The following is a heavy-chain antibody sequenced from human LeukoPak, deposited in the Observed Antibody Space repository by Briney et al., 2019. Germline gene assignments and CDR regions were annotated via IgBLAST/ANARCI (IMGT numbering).Heavy chain of an antibody. CDR2: ISSSSSYI. V-gene: IGHV3-21*04. D-gene: IGHD3-22*01. J-gene: IGHJ4*02. CDR3: AREGGYYDSSGYYSEKNY. Sequence: GGSLRLSCAASGFTFSSYSMNWVRQAPGKGLEWVSSISSSSSYIYYADSVKGRFTISRDNSENTLYLQMNSLRAEDTAVYYCAREGGYYDSSGYYSEKNYWGQGTLVTVSS. CDR1: GFTFSSYS.